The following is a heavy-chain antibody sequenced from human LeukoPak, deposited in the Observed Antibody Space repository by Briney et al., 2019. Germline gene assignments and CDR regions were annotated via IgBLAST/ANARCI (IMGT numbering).Heavy chain of an antibody. CDR1: GFTVNSNY. D-gene: IGHD6-6*01. J-gene: IGHJ6*02. Sequence: GGSLRLSCAASGFTVNSNYMSWVRQAPGKGLEWVSVIYSGGSTYYADSVKGRFTISRHNSKNTLYLQMNSLRAEDTAVYYCARQVAARYYYYGMDVWGQGTTVTVSS. CDR3: ARQVAARYYYYGMDV. V-gene: IGHV3-53*04. CDR2: IYSGGST.